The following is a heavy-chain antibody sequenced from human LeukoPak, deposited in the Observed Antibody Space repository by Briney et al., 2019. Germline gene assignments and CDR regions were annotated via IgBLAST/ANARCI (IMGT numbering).Heavy chain of an antibody. CDR3: AGGFSGWYNFDY. Sequence: GGSLRLSCTASGFSVSGDYMNWVRQAPGKGLEWVSLIYTDGHTYYADSVKGRFTISRDNSKNTLYLQMNSLRAEDTAVYYCAGGFSGWYNFDYWGQGTLVTVSS. V-gene: IGHV3-66*01. D-gene: IGHD6-19*01. CDR2: IYTDGHT. J-gene: IGHJ4*02. CDR1: GFSVSGDY.